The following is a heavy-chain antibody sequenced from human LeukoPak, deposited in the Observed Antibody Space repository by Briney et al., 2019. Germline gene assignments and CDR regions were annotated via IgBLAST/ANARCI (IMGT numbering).Heavy chain of an antibody. CDR3: ARQGDYYDSSGYYYY. D-gene: IGHD3-22*01. V-gene: IGHV4-34*01. J-gene: IGHJ4*02. CDR2: INHSGST. Sequence: SETLSLTCAVYGGSSSGYYWSWIRQPPGKGLEWIGEINHSGSTNYNPSLKSRVTISVDTSKNQFSLKLSSVTAADTAVYYCARQGDYYDSSGYYYYWGQGTLVTVSS. CDR1: GGSSSGYY.